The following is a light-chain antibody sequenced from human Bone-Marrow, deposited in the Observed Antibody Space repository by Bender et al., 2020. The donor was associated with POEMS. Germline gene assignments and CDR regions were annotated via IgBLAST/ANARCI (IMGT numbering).Light chain of an antibody. Sequence: QSALTQPASVSGSLGQSITISCTATGSNILVSWYQQHPGKDPKLLIFEGSERPSGVSDRFSASKAGNTASLTISGLQAEDEADYYCCSYTTSGTHVFGTGTTVTVL. CDR1: GSNIL. V-gene: IGLV2-14*02. CDR3: CSYTTSGTHV. J-gene: IGLJ1*01. CDR2: EGS.